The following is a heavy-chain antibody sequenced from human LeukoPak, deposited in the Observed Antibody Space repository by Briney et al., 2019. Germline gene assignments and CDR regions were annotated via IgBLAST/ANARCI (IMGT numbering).Heavy chain of an antibody. CDR1: GLTFSSYC. D-gene: IGHD6-13*01. CDR2: IRYDGSNK. V-gene: IGHV3-30*02. CDR3: AVLAATDSNDY. J-gene: IGHJ4*02. Sequence: GGSLRLSCAASGLTFSSYCMHWVRQAPGKGLEWVAFIRYDGSNKYYADSVKGRFTVSRENAKNSLYLKMNSLRAEDTAVYYCAVLAATDSNDYWGQGTLVTVSS.